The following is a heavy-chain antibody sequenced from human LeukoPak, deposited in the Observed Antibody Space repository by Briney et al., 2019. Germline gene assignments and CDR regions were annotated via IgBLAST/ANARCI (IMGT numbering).Heavy chain of an antibody. CDR1: GFTFSSYG. CDR2: IWYDGSNK. D-gene: IGHD2-15*01. J-gene: IGHJ6*02. Sequence: GGSLRLSCAASGFTFSSYGMHWVRQAPGKGLEWVAVIWYDGSNKYYADSVKGRFTTSRDNSKNTLYLQMNSLRAEDTAVYYCARDIVVVVAANHVYYYYGMDVWGQGTTVTVSS. CDR3: ARDIVVVVAANHVYYYYGMDV. V-gene: IGHV3-33*01.